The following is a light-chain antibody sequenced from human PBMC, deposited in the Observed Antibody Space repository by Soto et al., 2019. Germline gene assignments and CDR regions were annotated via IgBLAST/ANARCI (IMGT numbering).Light chain of an antibody. CDR3: GTWDSSLSAYV. CDR2: DNN. V-gene: IGLV1-51*01. Sequence: QSVLTQPPSVSGAPGQKVTISCSGSSSKIGNNYVSWYQHLPGTAPKLLIYDNNKRPSGIPDRFSGSKSGTSATLGITGLQTGDEADYYCGTWDSSLSAYVFGTGTKVTVL. J-gene: IGLJ1*01. CDR1: SSKIGNNY.